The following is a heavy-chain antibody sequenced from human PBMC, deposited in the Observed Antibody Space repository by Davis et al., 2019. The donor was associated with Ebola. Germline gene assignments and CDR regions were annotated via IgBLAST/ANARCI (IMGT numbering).Heavy chain of an antibody. J-gene: IGHJ4*02. CDR2: INHSGDT. V-gene: IGHV4-34*01. D-gene: IGHD6-6*01. Sequence: SETLSLTCAVSGVSFSDHYWSWIRHPPGKGLEWIGEINHSGDTDYNPSLKTRVTISVDPSRNQISLKLRSVTAADTAIYYCARDLAVRPEDYWGQGTLVTVSS. CDR3: ARDLAVRPEDY. CDR1: GVSFSDHY.